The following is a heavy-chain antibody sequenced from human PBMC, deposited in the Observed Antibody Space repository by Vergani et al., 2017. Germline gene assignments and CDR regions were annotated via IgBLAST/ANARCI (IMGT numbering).Heavy chain of an antibody. J-gene: IGHJ6*03. CDR2: ISYDGSNK. CDR3: AKGAARLYYYYYMDV. Sequence: QVQLVESGGGVVQPGRSLRLSCAASGFTFSSYGMHWVRQAPGKGLEWVAVISYDGSNKYYADSVKGRFTISRDNSKNTLYLQMNSLRADYTAVYYCAKGAARLYYYYYMDVWGKGTTVTVSS. CDR1: GFTFSSYG. V-gene: IGHV3-30*18. D-gene: IGHD6-6*01.